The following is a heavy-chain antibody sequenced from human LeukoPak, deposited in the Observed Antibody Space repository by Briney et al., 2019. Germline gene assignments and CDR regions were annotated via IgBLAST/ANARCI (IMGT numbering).Heavy chain of an antibody. J-gene: IGHJ4*02. CDR2: IGTAGDT. D-gene: IGHD6-19*01. CDR1: GFTFSRYD. V-gene: IGHV3-13*01. Sequence: GGSLRLSCAASGFTFSRYDMHWVRQSTRKGLEWVSGIGTAGDTYYAGSVKGRFTISRENAKNSLYLQMNSLTAGDTAVYYCAGAGSETQWRAFDFWGQGALVTVFS. CDR3: AGAGSETQWRAFDF.